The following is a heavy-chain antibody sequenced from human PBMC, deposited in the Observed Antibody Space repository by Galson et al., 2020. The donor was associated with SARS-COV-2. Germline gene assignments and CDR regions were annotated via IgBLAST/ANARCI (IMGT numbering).Heavy chain of an antibody. D-gene: IGHD2-21*01. J-gene: IGHJ4*02. CDR1: GFTFSGYA. CDR3: ASRGGVIEETSFDQ. CDR2: INNDGTT. V-gene: IGHV3-74*01. Sequence: GGSLSLTCAASGFTFSGYAKHWVRQGPGTGLEWDSRINNDGTTTYADSVKGRFTVSRDNAKNTLYLEMTSLRAEDTAVYYCASRGGVIEETSFDQWGQGTLVTVSS.